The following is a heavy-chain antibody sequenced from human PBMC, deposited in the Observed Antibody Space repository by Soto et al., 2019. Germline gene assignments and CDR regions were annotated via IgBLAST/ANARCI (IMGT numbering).Heavy chain of an antibody. V-gene: IGHV4-59*01. CDR1: GGSISSYY. CDR2: IYYSGST. J-gene: IGHJ4*02. Sequence: PSETLCLTWTVSGGSISSYYCRWIRQPPGKGLEWIGYIYYSGSTNYNPSLKSRVTISVDTSKNQFSLKLSSVTAADTAVYYCAREDLGGYSSGYSFFDYWGQGTLVTVSS. CDR3: AREDLGGYSSGYSFFDY. D-gene: IGHD3-22*01.